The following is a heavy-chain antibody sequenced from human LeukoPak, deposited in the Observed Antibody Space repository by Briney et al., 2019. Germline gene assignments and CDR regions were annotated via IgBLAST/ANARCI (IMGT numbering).Heavy chain of an antibody. CDR1: GGSISSYY. CDR3: ARLSGYSGYDWARLDY. V-gene: IGHV4-59*08. D-gene: IGHD5-12*01. CDR2: IYYSGST. Sequence: SETLSLTCTVSGGSISSYYWSWIRQPPGKGLEWIGYIYYSGSTNYNPSLKSRVTISVDTSKNQFSLKLSSVTAADTAVYYCARLSGYSGYDWARLDYWGQGTLVTVSS. J-gene: IGHJ4*02.